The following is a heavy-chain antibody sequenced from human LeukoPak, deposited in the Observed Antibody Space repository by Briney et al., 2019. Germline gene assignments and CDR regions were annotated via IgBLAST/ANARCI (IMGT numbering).Heavy chain of an antibody. Sequence: SETLSLTCSVSVDSISGSNYYWGWIRQPPGQRLGWLGGIYYTGSTYYNPSLNTRVTVSVDTSNNEFSLRLSSVTAADTAVYYCARHAVSTFGVVRGNFDSWGQGTLVTVSS. CDR2: IYYTGST. D-gene: IGHD3-3*01. J-gene: IGHJ4*02. V-gene: IGHV4-39*01. CDR3: ARHAVSTFGVVRGNFDS. CDR1: VDSISGSNYY.